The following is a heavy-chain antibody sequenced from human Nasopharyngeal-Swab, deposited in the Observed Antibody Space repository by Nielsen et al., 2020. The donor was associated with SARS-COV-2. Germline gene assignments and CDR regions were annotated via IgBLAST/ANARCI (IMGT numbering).Heavy chain of an antibody. V-gene: IGHV4-39*01. CDR2: FSYSGTT. CDR3: ASYYYDSSDYSYWFDP. Sequence: SETLFLTCTVSGDSISSNSYYWGWIRQSPGKGLEWIGSFSYSGTTYFNPPLKSRVTISVDTSKNQFSVKLSSVTAADTAVYYCASYYYDSSDYSYWFDPWGQGTLVTVSS. J-gene: IGHJ5*02. D-gene: IGHD3-22*01. CDR1: GDSISSNSYY.